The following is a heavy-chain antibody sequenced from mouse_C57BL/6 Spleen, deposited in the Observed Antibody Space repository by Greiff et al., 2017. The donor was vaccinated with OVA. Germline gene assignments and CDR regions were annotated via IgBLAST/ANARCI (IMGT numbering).Heavy chain of an antibody. V-gene: IGHV1-50*01. D-gene: IGHD3-3*01. Sequence: VKLQQPGAELVKPGASVKLSCKASGYTFTSYWMQWVKQRPGQGLEWIGEIDPSDSYTNYNQKFKGKATLTVDTSSSTAYMQLSSLTSEDSAVYYCARGDLDYWGQGTTLTVSS. CDR3: ARGDLDY. CDR2: IDPSDSYT. CDR1: GYTFTSYW. J-gene: IGHJ2*01.